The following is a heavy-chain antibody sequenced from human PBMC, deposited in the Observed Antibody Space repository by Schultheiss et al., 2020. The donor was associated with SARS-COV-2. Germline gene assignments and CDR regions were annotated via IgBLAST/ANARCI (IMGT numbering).Heavy chain of an antibody. D-gene: IGHD3-3*01. Sequence: ASVKVSCKASGYTFTSYYMHWVRQATGQGLEWMGWMNPNSGNTGYAQKFQGRVTMTRNTSISTAYMELSSLRSEDTAVYYCARVHTKSVRRITIFVVAVVGSGLDVWGQGTTVTVSS. V-gene: IGHV1-8*02. CDR1: GYTFTSYY. CDR3: ARVHTKSVRRITIFVVAVVGSGLDV. CDR2: MNPNSGNT. J-gene: IGHJ6*02.